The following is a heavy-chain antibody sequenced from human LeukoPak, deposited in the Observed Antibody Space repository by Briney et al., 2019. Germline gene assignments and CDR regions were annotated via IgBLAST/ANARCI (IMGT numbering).Heavy chain of an antibody. Sequence: SETLSLTCTVSGGSISKSTYYWGWIRQTPGKGLEWIWSFYDRGTTHYNPSLKSRVTTSVDTTKNQFSLTLSSVTAADTAVYYCARSKNGYFYWGQGTLATVSS. CDR2: FYDRGTT. D-gene: IGHD5-24*01. CDR1: GGSISKSTYY. V-gene: IGHV4-39*01. J-gene: IGHJ4*02. CDR3: ARSKNGYFY.